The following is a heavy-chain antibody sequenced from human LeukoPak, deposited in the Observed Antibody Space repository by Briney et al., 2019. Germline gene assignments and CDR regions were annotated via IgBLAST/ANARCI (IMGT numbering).Heavy chain of an antibody. D-gene: IGHD2-21*02. Sequence: SGGSLRLSCAASGLTFSSYAMSWVRQAPGKGLEWVSAISGSGGSTYYADSVKGRFTISRDNSKNTLYLQMNSLRAEDTAVYYCAKDGVVVTAMDPLDYWGQGTLVTVSS. CDR2: ISGSGGST. CDR1: GLTFSSYA. J-gene: IGHJ4*02. CDR3: AKDGVVVTAMDPLDY. V-gene: IGHV3-23*01.